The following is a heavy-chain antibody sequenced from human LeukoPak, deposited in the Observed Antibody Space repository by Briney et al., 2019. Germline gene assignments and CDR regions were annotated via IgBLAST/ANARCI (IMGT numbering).Heavy chain of an antibody. Sequence: GASVKVSCKASGGTFSSYAISWVRQAPGQGLEWMGRIIPILGIANYAQKFQGRVTITADKSTSTAYMELRSLRSDDTAVYYCARVGATEDDYWGQGTLVTVSS. CDR3: ARVGATEDDY. J-gene: IGHJ4*02. CDR1: GGTFSSYA. D-gene: IGHD1-26*01. CDR2: IIPILGIA. V-gene: IGHV1-69*04.